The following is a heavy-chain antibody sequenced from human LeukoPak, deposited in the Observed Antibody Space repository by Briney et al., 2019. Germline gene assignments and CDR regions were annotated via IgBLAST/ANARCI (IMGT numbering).Heavy chain of an antibody. CDR1: GYSISSGNY. Sequence: PSETLSLTCAVSGYSISSGNYWGWIRQPPGKGLEWIGSIYHSGSTYYNPSLKSRVTISVDTSKNQLSLKLSSVTAADTAVYYCARLIGMDVWGKGTTVTVSS. V-gene: IGHV4-38-2*01. CDR2: IYHSGST. J-gene: IGHJ6*04. CDR3: ARLIGMDV.